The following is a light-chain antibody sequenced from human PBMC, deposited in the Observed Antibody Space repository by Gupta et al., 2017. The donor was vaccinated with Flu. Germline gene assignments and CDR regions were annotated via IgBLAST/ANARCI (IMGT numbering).Light chain of an antibody. CDR2: GAS. V-gene: IGKV3-15*01. J-gene: IGKJ1*01. CDR3: NYENEGHPRWT. CDR1: QNIRKN. Sequence: TLSVSPGESTNLACRARQNIRKNLDWNEEKQCQAPRLLIYGASSRAKGGNARCSGSGDGTECNITISSRHSEDFETYYCNYENEGHPRWTFGQGTKVEI.